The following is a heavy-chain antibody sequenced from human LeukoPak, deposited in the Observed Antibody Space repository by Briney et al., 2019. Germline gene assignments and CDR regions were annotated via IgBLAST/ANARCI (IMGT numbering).Heavy chain of an antibody. CDR3: ARVGTPYSGSYIHFDY. D-gene: IGHD1-26*01. Sequence: ASVKVSCKASGYTFTSYYMHWVRQAPGQGLEWMGIINPSGGSTSYAQKFQGRVTMTRDTSTSTVYMELSSLRSEDTAVYYCARVGTPYSGSYIHFDYWGQGTLVTVSS. CDR1: GYTFTSYY. CDR2: INPSGGST. J-gene: IGHJ4*02. V-gene: IGHV1-46*01.